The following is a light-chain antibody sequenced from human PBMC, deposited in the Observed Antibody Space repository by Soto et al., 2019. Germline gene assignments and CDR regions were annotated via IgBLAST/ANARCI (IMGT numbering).Light chain of an antibody. CDR2: AAS. CDR3: QQFGSSSYT. J-gene: IGKJ2*01. CDR1: QSVSNSY. V-gene: IGKV3-20*01. Sequence: EIVVTQSPGALSLSPGERATLSCRASQSVSNSYLAWYQQKPGQAPRLLIYAASSRATGIPDRFSGSGSGTDFTLTISRLEPEDFAVEYGQQFGSSSYTFGQGTKLEIK.